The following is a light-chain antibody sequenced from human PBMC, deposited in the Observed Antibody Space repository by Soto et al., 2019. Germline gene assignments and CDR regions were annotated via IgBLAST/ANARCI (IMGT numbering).Light chain of an antibody. Sequence: QSVLTQPASVSGSPGQSITISCTGTSSDVGGYNYVSWYQQHPGKAPKLMIYEVSNRPSGVSNRFSGSMSGNTTSLTISGLQAEDEADYYCSSYTSSSTDVFGTGTKLAVL. CDR1: SSDVGGYNY. V-gene: IGLV2-14*01. J-gene: IGLJ1*01. CDR3: SSYTSSSTDV. CDR2: EVS.